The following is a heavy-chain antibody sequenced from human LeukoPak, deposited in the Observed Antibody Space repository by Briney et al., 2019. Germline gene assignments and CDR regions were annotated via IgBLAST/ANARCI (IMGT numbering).Heavy chain of an antibody. V-gene: IGHV3-23*01. CDR1: GFTFSSYA. D-gene: IGHD6-19*01. J-gene: IGHJ4*02. Sequence: GGSLRLSCAASGFTFSSYAMSWVRQAPGKGLEWVSAISGSGGSTYYADSVKGRFTISRDNSKNTLCLQMNSLRAEDTAVYYCAKGIAVAGTFTVFDYWGQGTLVTVSS. CDR3: AKGIAVAGTFTVFDY. CDR2: ISGSGGST.